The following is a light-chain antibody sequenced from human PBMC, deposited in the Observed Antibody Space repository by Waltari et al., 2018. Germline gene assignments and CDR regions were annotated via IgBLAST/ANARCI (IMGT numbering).Light chain of an antibody. CDR3: SSYTSSSTLV. V-gene: IGLV2-14*03. CDR1: SSDLGGYNY. CDR2: DVS. Sequence: QSALTQPASVSGSPGQSITIPCTGTSSDLGGYNYVSWYQQHPGKAPKLMIYDVSNRPSGVSNRFSGSKSGNTASLTISGLQAEDEADYHCSSYTSSSTLVFGGGTKLTVL. J-gene: IGLJ3*02.